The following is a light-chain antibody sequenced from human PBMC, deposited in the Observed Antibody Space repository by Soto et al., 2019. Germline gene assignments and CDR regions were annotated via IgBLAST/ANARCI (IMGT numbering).Light chain of an antibody. Sequence: EIVMTQSPATLSVSPGERATLSCRASQSVSSNLAWYQQKPGQAPRLLIYGASTRATGIPARFSGSGSVTEFTLTISRLQSEDFAVYYCQHYNNWPYTFGQGTKLEIK. V-gene: IGKV3-15*01. J-gene: IGKJ2*01. CDR3: QHYNNWPYT. CDR2: GAS. CDR1: QSVSSN.